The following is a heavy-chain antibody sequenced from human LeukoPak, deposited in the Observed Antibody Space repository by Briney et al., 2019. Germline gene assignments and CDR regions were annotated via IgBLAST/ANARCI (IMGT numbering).Heavy chain of an antibody. CDR3: ALIVVVNNTIDY. Sequence: ATVKISCKVSGYTFTDYYMHWVQQAPGKGLEWMGLVDPEDGETIYAEKFQSRVTITANTSTDTAYMELSSLRSEDTAVYYCALIVVVNNTIDYWGQGTLVTVSS. V-gene: IGHV1-69-2*01. CDR1: GYTFTDYY. CDR2: VDPEDGET. J-gene: IGHJ4*02. D-gene: IGHD3-22*01.